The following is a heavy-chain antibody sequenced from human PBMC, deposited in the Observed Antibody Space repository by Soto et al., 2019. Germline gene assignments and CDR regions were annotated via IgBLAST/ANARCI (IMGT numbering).Heavy chain of an antibody. CDR3: TRVGYFYYDSSGYYPVVAFDF. CDR2: ISGSGGST. J-gene: IGHJ3*01. CDR1: GFTFSSYA. V-gene: IGHV3-23*01. D-gene: IGHD3-22*01. Sequence: GSLRLSCAASGFTFSSYAMSWVRQAPGKGLEWVSAISGSGGSTYYADSVKDRFTISRDNSKNTLYLQMNSLRAEDTAVYYCTRVGYFYYDSSGYYPVVAFDFWGQRTMVTVS.